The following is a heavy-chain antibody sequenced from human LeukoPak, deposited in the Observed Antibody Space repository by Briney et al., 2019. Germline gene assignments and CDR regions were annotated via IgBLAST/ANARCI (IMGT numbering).Heavy chain of an antibody. Sequence: ASVKVSCKASGYTFTGYYMHWVRQAPGQGLEWMGWTNPNSGGTNYAQKFQGRVTMTRDTSISTAYVELSRLRSDDTAVYYCARAEWAYGDYGYWGQGTLVTVSS. D-gene: IGHD4-17*01. CDR3: ARAEWAYGDYGY. CDR1: GYTFTGYY. J-gene: IGHJ4*02. CDR2: TNPNSGGT. V-gene: IGHV1-2*02.